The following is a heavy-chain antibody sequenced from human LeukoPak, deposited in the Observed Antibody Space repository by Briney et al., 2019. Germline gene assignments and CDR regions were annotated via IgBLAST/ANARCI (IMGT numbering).Heavy chain of an antibody. J-gene: IGHJ4*02. CDR2: ISGSGGST. V-gene: IGHV3-23*01. D-gene: IGHD6-13*01. Sequence: GGSLRLSCAASGFTFSSYAMSWVRQAPGKGLEWVSAISGSGGSTYYADSVKGRFTISRDNSKNTLYLQMNSLRAEDTAVYYCAKDYGRIAAAGTGYYFDYWGQGTLVTVSS. CDR3: AKDYGRIAAAGTGYYFDY. CDR1: GFTFSSYA.